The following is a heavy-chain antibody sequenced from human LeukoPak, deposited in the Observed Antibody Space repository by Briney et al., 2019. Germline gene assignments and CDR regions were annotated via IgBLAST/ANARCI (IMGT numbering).Heavy chain of an antibody. CDR1: GYTFTSYG. Sequence: ASVKVSCKASGYTFTSYGINWVRQAPGQGLEWMGWISAYNGNTNYAQKLQGRVTMTTDTSTSTAYMELRSLRSDDTAVYYCARDRAYCGGDCYSGDAFDIWGQGTMVTVSS. D-gene: IGHD2-21*02. CDR3: ARDRAYCGGDCYSGDAFDI. J-gene: IGHJ3*02. V-gene: IGHV1-18*01. CDR2: ISAYNGNT.